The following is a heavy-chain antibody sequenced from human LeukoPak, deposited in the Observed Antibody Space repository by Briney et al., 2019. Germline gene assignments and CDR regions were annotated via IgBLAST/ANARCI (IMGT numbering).Heavy chain of an antibody. CDR3: AKEGSGSYFDY. CDR1: GFTFSSYA. J-gene: IGHJ4*02. Sequence: GGSLRLSCAASGFTFSSYAMSWVRQAPGRGLEWVGVISYDGNNKYYADSVKGRFTISRDNSKNTLYLQMNSPRAEDTAVYYCAKEGSGSYFDYWGQGTLVTVSS. D-gene: IGHD1-26*01. CDR2: ISYDGNNK. V-gene: IGHV3-30-3*01.